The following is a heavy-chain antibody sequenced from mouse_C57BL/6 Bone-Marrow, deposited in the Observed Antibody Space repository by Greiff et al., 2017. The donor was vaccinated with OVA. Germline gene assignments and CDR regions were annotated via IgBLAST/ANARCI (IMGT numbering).Heavy chain of an antibody. J-gene: IGHJ4*01. Sequence: QVQLQQSGAELVRPGTSVKVSCKASGYAFTNYLIAWVKQRPGPGLEWIGVINPGSGGTNYNEKFKGKATLTADKSSSTAYMQLSSLTSEDAAVYFCARVWLRRKYAMDYWGQGTSVTVSS. CDR3: ARVWLRRKYAMDY. CDR2: INPGSGGT. CDR1: GYAFTNYL. D-gene: IGHD2-2*01. V-gene: IGHV1-54*01.